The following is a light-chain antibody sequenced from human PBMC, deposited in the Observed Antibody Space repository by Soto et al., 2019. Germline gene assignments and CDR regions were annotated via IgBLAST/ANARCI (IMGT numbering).Light chain of an antibody. CDR2: EDS. CDR3: CSYAGSSTSWV. CDR1: SSDAGNYNF. Sequence: QSALTQPASVSGSPGQSITISCTGTSSDAGNYNFVSWYQQHPGKAPKVIIYEDSTRPSVVSNRISGSKSGNTASLTISGLQAEDEADYYCCSYAGSSTSWVFGGGTKLTVL. J-gene: IGLJ3*02. V-gene: IGLV2-23*01.